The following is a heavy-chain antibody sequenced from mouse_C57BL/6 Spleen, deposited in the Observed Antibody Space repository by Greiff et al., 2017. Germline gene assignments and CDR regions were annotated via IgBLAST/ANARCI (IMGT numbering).Heavy chain of an antibody. Sequence: VQLQQPGAELVRPGSSVKLSCKASGYTFTRYWMHWVKQRPIQGLEWIGNIDPSDSETHYNQKFKDKATLTVDKSSSTAYMQLSSLTSEDSAVYYCASYGSSSYFDYWGQGTTLTVSS. D-gene: IGHD1-1*01. CDR3: ASYGSSSYFDY. CDR2: IDPSDSET. CDR1: GYTFTRYW. V-gene: IGHV1-52*01. J-gene: IGHJ2*01.